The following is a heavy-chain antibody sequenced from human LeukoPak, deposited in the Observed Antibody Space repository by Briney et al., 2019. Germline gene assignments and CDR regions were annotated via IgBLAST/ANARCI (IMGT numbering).Heavy chain of an antibody. CDR1: GYTFTGYY. V-gene: IGHV1-2*02. Sequence: ASVKVSCKASGYTFTGYYMHWVRQAPGQGLEWMGWINPNTGGTDYAQRFQGRVTMTRDTSISTAYMELSSLISDDTAVYYCARDVFAEYNTHHKFDPWGQGTLVTVSS. D-gene: IGHD1-14*01. CDR3: ARDVFAEYNTHHKFDP. J-gene: IGHJ5*02. CDR2: INPNTGGT.